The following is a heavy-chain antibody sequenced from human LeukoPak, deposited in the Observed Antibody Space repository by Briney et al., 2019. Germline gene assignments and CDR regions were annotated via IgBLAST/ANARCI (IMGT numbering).Heavy chain of an antibody. CDR2: ISSDGSST. CDR3: ARARLGYGDTVDY. Sequence: GGSLRLSCAASGFTLSTYWMHWVRQAPGKGLVWVSRISSDGSSTSYADSVKGRFTISGDNAKNTLYLQINSLSAEYTAVYYCARARLGYGDTVDYWGQGTLVTVSS. J-gene: IGHJ4*02. V-gene: IGHV3-74*01. CDR1: GFTLSTYW. D-gene: IGHD4-17*01.